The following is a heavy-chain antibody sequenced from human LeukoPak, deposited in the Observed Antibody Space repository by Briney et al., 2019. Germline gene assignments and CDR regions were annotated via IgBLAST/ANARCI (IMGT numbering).Heavy chain of an antibody. Sequence: SVQGSCTASRYTFTGDHMHWVRPAPGQGIEWMGSNNPNSGGTDYAQKFQCRVTITGERSIRTALIELSRLRSDDTAVYSCAREQMVRGVVSGSGRAPYYYYGMDVWGQGTTVTVSS. CDR3: AREQMVRGVVSGSGRAPYYYYGMDV. CDR2: NNPNSGGT. CDR1: RYTFTGDH. D-gene: IGHD3-10*01. J-gene: IGHJ6*02. V-gene: IGHV1-2*02.